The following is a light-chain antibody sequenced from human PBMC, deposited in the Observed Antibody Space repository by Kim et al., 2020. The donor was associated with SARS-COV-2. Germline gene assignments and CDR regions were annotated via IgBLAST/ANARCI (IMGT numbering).Light chain of an antibody. CDR1: QDISRY. CDR3: QQNYSASRT. CDR2: TAS. J-gene: IGKJ1*01. V-gene: IGKV1-39*01. Sequence: DIQMTQSPSSLSASVGDRVTITCRASQDISRYLNWYQQKPGKAPKLLIYTASSLQSGVPSRFTGSGSETDFTLTISSLQPDDFATYYCQQNYSASRTFGQGTKVDIK.